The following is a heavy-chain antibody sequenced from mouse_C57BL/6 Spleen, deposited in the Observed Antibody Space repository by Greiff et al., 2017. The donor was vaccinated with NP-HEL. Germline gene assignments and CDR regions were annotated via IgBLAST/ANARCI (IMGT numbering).Heavy chain of an antibody. CDR3: ASSPAYGSTNWYFDV. V-gene: IGHV1-4*01. D-gene: IGHD1-1*01. CDR2: INPSSGYT. J-gene: IGHJ1*03. Sequence: QVQLQQSGAELARPGASVKMSCKASGYTFTSYTMHWVKQRPGRGLEWIGYINPSSGYTKYNQKFKGKATLTADKSSSTAYMQLSSLTSEDSAVYSCASSPAYGSTNWYFDVWGTGTTLTVSS. CDR1: GYTFTSYT.